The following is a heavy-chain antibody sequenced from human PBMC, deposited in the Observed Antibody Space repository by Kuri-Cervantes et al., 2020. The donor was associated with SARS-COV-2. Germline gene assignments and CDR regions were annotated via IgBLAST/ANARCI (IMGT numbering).Heavy chain of an antibody. J-gene: IGHJ4*02. D-gene: IGHD5-18*01. V-gene: IGHV3-74*01. CDR3: AMTGSYTSYGLGH. CDR2: INNDGSST. Sequence: GGSLRLSCLASGFTFSSQWMFWVRQVPGKGLMWLSRINNDGSSTIYVDSVKGRFTTSRDNAKNSVFLQMNCLRPEDTGVYYCAMTGSYTSYGLGHWGQGTLVTVSS. CDR1: GFTFSSQW.